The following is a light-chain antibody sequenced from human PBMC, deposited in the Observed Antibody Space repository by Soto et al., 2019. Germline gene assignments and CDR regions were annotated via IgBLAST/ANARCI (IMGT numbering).Light chain of an antibody. CDR2: AAS. CDR3: QPYVTSPWT. V-gene: IGKV3-20*01. Sequence: EIVLTQSPGTLSLSPGERATLSCRASQTVSDIYLAWYQQKPGQAPRLLFYAASRRAAGIPDRFSGSGSGTDFALTISRLEPEDFAMYYCQPYVTSPWTFGQGTKVEIK. J-gene: IGKJ1*01. CDR1: QTVSDIY.